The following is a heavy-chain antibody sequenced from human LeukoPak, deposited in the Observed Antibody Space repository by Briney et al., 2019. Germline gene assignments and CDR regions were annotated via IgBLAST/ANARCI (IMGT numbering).Heavy chain of an antibody. V-gene: IGHV4-59*01. CDR2: MHYSGTT. CDR3: AATDIAAAGTWLDP. J-gene: IGHJ5*02. Sequence: SETLSLTCTVSGGSISSYYWSWIRQPPGKGLEWLGYMHYSGTTNYNPALKSRVTISVDTSKNQFSLKLSPVTAADTAVYYCAATDIAAAGTWLDPWGQGTLVTVSS. CDR1: GGSISSYY. D-gene: IGHD6-13*01.